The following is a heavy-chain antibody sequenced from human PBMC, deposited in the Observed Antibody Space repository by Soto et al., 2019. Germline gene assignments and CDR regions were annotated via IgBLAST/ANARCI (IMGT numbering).Heavy chain of an antibody. D-gene: IGHD3-10*01. CDR2: IIPIFGTA. CDR1: GGTFSSYA. J-gene: IGHJ6*02. CDR3: ARVVLYISQSYGMDV. V-gene: IGHV1-69*06. Sequence: QVQLVQSGAEVKKPGSSVKVSCKASGGTFSSYAISWVRQAPGQGLEWMGGIIPIFGTANYAQKLQGRVTITADKSKSTAYMELSSLRSEDTAVDYCARVVLYISQSYGMDVWGQGPTVTVSS.